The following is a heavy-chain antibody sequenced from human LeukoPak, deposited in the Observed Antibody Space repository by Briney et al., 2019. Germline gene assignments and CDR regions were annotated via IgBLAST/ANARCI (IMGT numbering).Heavy chain of an antibody. Sequence: SETLSLTCTVTGGSTSSSSDYWGWIRQAPGKGLEWIGSIYYHENTYYNSSLKSRVTISVDTSKNQFSLKLNSVTAADTAVYYCARGLVGEWLVHAYFDYWGQGTLVTVSS. CDR1: GGSTSSSSDY. CDR2: IYYHENT. D-gene: IGHD6-19*01. J-gene: IGHJ4*02. CDR3: ARGLVGEWLVHAYFDY. V-gene: IGHV4-39*07.